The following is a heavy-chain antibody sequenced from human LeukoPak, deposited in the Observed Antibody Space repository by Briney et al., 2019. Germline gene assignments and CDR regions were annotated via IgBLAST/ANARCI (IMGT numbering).Heavy chain of an antibody. CDR1: GYTFTTYD. Sequence: ASVKVSCKASGYTFTTYDINWVRQATGQGLEWMGWMNPSSGNTGYAQKVQGRVTMARDTSISTAYMELSSLRSEDTAVYYCARGRSSWYGANNWFDPWGQGTLVTVSS. V-gene: IGHV1-8*01. CDR2: MNPSSGNT. J-gene: IGHJ5*02. D-gene: IGHD6-13*01. CDR3: ARGRSSWYGANNWFDP.